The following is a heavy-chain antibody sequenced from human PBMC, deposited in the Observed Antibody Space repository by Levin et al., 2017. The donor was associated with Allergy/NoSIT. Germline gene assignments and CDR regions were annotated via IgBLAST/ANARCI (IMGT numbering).Heavy chain of an antibody. CDR2: ISRSSSYI. CDR1: GFTFSSYS. J-gene: IGHJ4*02. CDR3: ARDEVATTRSPYYFDY. D-gene: IGHD5-12*01. Sequence: GGSLRLSCAASGFTFSSYSMNWVRQAPGKGLEWVSSISRSSSYIYYADSVKGRFTISRDNAKNSLYLQMNSLRAEDTAVYYCARDEVATTRSPYYFDYWGQGTLVTVSS. V-gene: IGHV3-21*01.